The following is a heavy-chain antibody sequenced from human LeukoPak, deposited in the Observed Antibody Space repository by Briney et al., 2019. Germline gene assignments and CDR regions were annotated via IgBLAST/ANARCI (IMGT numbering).Heavy chain of an antibody. J-gene: IGHJ4*02. Sequence: GGSLRLSCAASGFTFSSYGMEWVRQAPGKGLEWVAVIWYDGSNKYYGDSVKGGFTISRDNSKNTVSLQMNSLRAEHAAVYYCARLGSRWSFDYWGQGTLVTVSS. CDR2: IWYDGSNK. V-gene: IGHV3-33*01. CDR1: GFTFSSYG. CDR3: ARLGSRWSFDY. D-gene: IGHD3-16*01.